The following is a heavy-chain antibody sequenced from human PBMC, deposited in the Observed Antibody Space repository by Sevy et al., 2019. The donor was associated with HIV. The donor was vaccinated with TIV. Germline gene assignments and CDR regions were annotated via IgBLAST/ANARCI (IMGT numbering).Heavy chain of an antibody. J-gene: IGHJ4*02. CDR1: GASISSSGYY. D-gene: IGHD6-19*01. CDR2: INYSGST. CDR3: AGPILTYNNGWSYYDY. Sequence: SETLSLTCTVSGASISSSGYYWGWIRQPPGKGLEWFASINYSGSTFYNPSLKSRVTISADTSKNQFSLDLNSVTAADTAIYYCAGPILTYNNGWSYYDYWGQGTVVTVSS. V-gene: IGHV4-39*01.